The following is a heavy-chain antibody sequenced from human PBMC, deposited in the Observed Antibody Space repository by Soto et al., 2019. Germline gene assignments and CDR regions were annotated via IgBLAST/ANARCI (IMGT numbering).Heavy chain of an antibody. Sequence: SETLSLTCTVSGGSISSSSYYWGWIRQPPGKGLEWIGSIYYSGSTYYNPSLKSRVTISVDTSKKQFSLKLSSVTAADTAVYYCARSMTTTDYYYYGMDVWGQGTTVTVSS. V-gene: IGHV4-39*01. J-gene: IGHJ6*02. D-gene: IGHD4-4*01. CDR3: ARSMTTTDYYYYGMDV. CDR2: IYYSGST. CDR1: GGSISSSSYY.